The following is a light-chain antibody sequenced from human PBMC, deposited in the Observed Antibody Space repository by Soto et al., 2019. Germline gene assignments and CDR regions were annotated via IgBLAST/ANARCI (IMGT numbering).Light chain of an antibody. V-gene: IGKV1-39*01. CDR3: QQSYSTPHT. CDR2: AAS. CDR1: QGISSY. Sequence: DIQLTQSPSFLSASVGDRVTITCRASQGISSYLAWYQQKPGKAPKLLIYAASTLQSGVPSRFSGSGSGTDFTLTISSLQPEDFATYYCQQSYSTPHTFGQGTKVDI. J-gene: IGKJ1*01.